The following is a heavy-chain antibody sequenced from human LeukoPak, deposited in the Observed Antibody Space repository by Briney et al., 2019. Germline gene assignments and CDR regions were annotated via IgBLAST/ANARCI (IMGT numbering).Heavy chain of an antibody. CDR1: GFTVSSNY. V-gene: IGHV3-53*01. J-gene: IGHJ6*02. D-gene: IGHD2-15*01. CDR2: IYSGGST. Sequence: PGGSLRLSCAASGFTVSSNYMSWVRQAPGKGLEWVSVIYSGGSTYYADSVKGRFTISRDNSKNTLYLQMNSLRAEDTAVYYCARGYCSGGSCYSGYYGMDVWGQGTTVTVSS. CDR3: ARGYCSGGSCYSGYYGMDV.